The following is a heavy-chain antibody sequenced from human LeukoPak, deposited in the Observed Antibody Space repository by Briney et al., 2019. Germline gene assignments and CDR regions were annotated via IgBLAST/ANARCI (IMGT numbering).Heavy chain of an antibody. D-gene: IGHD3-3*01. CDR2: ISAYNGNT. CDR1: GYTFTSYG. J-gene: IGHJ3*02. V-gene: IGHV1-18*01. CDR3: ARTSPVTIFGVVSVGGAFDI. Sequence: GASVKVSCKASGYTFTSYGISWVRQAPGQGLEWMGWISAYNGNTNYAQKLQGRVTITTDTSTSTAYMELRSLRSDVTTVYYCARTSPVTIFGVVSVGGAFDIWGQGTMVTVSS.